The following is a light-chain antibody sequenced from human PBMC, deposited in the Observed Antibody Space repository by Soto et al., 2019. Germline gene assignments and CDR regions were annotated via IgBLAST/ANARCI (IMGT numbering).Light chain of an antibody. CDR1: SGHSSYA. CDR2: LNSDGSH. Sequence: QHVLTQSPSASASLGASVKLTCTLSSGHSSYAIAWHQQQPEKGPRYLMKLNSDGSHSKGDGIPDRFSGSSSGAERYLTISSLQSEDAADYYSQTWGTGIVVFGGGTKVTVL. CDR3: QTWGTGIVV. V-gene: IGLV4-69*01. J-gene: IGLJ2*01.